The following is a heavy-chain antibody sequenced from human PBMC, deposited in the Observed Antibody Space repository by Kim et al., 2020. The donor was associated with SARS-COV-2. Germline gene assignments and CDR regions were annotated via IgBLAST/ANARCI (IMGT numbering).Heavy chain of an antibody. CDR3: ARGGGRRCGSGSYPYY. Sequence: GGSLRLSCAASGFTFSSYAMHWVRQAPGKGLEWVAVISYDGSNKYYADSVKGRFTISRDNSKNTLYLQMNSLRAEDTAVYYCARGGGRRCGSGSYPYYWGQRALVSVSS. J-gene: IGHJ4*02. D-gene: IGHD3-10*01. CDR2: ISYDGSNK. CDR1: GFTFSSYA. V-gene: IGHV3-30-3*01.